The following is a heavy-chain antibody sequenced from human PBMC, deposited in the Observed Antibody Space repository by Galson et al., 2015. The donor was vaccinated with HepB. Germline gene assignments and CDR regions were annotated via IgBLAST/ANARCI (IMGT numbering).Heavy chain of an antibody. CDR2: IHPNSGST. Sequence: SVKVSCKASGYTFSDYYMHWVRQAPGQGLEWMGWIHPNSGSTSYAQKFQGRVTISRDTSMSTAYMEVSSLRSDDTAVYYCARVDDYVWLNGMDVWGQGTTVIVSS. CDR3: ARVDDYVWLNGMDV. CDR1: GYTFSDYY. D-gene: IGHD3-16*01. V-gene: IGHV1-2*02. J-gene: IGHJ6*02.